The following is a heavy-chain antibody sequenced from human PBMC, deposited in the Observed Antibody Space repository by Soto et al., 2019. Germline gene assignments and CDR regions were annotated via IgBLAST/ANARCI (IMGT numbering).Heavy chain of an antibody. V-gene: IGHV3-11*03. D-gene: IGHD6-13*01. CDR3: ARIIAAAGGRRYFDL. Sequence: GGSLRLSCAASGFTFSDYYMSWIRQAPGKGLEWVSYINSSSSYTNYADSVKGRFTISRDNAKNSLYLQMNSLRAEDTAIYHCARIIAAAGGRRYFDLWGRGTLVTVSS. CDR2: INSSSSYT. CDR1: GFTFSDYY. J-gene: IGHJ2*01.